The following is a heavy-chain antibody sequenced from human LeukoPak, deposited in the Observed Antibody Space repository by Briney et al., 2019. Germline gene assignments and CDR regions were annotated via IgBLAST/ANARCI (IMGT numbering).Heavy chain of an antibody. J-gene: IGHJ4*02. D-gene: IGHD3-3*01. CDR3: ARHSYDFWSGCHQDFDY. CDR2: IYPGDSDT. CDR1: GYSFTSYW. V-gene: IGHV5-51*01. Sequence: GESLKISCKGSGYSFTSYWIGWVRQMPGKGLEWMGIIYPGDSDTRYSPSFQGQVTISADKSISTAYLQWSSLKASDTAMYYCARHSYDFWSGCHQDFDYWGQGTLVTVSS.